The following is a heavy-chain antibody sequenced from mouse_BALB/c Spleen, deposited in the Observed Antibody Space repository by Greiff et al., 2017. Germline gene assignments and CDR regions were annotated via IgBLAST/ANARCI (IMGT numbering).Heavy chain of an antibody. V-gene: IGHV5-17*02. Sequence: EVKVVESGGGLVQPGGSRKLSCAASGFTFSSFGMHWVRQAPEKGLEWVAYISSGSSTIYYADTVKGRFTISRDNPKNTLFLQMTSLRSEDTDRYYCARWGGSSGYYAMDYWGQGTSGTVSS. CDR2: ISSGSSTI. CDR1: GFTFSSFG. J-gene: IGHJ4*01. CDR3: ARWGGSSGYYAMDY. D-gene: IGHD3-1*01.